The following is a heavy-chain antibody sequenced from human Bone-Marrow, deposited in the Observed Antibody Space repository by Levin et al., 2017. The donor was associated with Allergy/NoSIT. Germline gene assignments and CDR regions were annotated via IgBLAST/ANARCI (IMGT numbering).Heavy chain of an antibody. CDR1: GGSISSSGYH. J-gene: IGHJ4*02. Sequence: SETLSLTCTVSGGSISSSGYHWTWIRQYPNKGLEWIGYISYRGSTYFNPSLKSRLTMSIDTSEQHFSLNLTSVGAADTAIYYWARLDGYSFDYWGQGALVTVSS. D-gene: IGHD1-1*01. CDR3: ARLDGYSFDY. CDR2: ISYRGST. V-gene: IGHV4-31*03.